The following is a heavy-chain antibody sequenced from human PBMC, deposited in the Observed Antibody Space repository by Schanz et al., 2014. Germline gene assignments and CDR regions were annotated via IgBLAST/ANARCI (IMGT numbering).Heavy chain of an antibody. J-gene: IGHJ5*02. CDR2: TWFDGSNA. Sequence: QVQLVESGGGVVQPGRSLRLSCVASGFTFSGYGMHWVRQAPGKGLEWVAVTWFDGSNAYYADSVKGRFTISRDNTRNTLYLQMNSLSAEDTAVYYCARGAGGLDTWGQGTPVTVSS. V-gene: IGHV3-33*01. CDR1: GFTFSGYG. D-gene: IGHD3-16*01. CDR3: ARGAGGLDT.